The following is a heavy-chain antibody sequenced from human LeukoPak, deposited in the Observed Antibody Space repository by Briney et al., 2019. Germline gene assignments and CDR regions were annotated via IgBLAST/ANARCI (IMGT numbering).Heavy chain of an antibody. D-gene: IGHD1-26*01. CDR1: GGSINNFY. V-gene: IGHV4-4*09. Sequence: PSETLSLTCTVSGGSINNFYWSWIRQPPGKGLEWIGFIYTTGSTNYSPSLKSRVTISVDTSRNQFSLKLTSVTAADTAVYYCARWGLSGDYSYLDYWGQGTLVTVSS. CDR2: IYTTGST. CDR3: ARWGLSGDYSYLDY. J-gene: IGHJ4*02.